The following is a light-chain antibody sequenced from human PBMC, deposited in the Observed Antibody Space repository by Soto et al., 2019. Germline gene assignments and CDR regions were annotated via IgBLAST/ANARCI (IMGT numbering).Light chain of an antibody. J-gene: IGKJ1*01. CDR2: KAS. Sequence: DIKMTQSPSTLSGYVGDRVTITCRASQTISSWLAWYQQKPGKAPKLLIYKASTLKSGVPSRFSGSGSGTEFTLTISSLQPDDFGTYYCQQSFSTPRTFGQGTMADVK. V-gene: IGKV1-5*03. CDR3: QQSFSTPRT. CDR1: QTISSW.